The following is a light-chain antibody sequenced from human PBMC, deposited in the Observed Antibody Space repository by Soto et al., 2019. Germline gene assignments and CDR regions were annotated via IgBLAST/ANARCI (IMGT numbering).Light chain of an antibody. CDR1: QDISNY. CDR3: QKYNDAPRT. Sequence: QMTQSPSSLSASVGDRVTITCRASQDISNYLAWYQQKPGEAPKLLIYEASTLQSGVPSRVSGSGSGADFTLTISSLQPEDVAIYYCQKYNDAPRTFGQGTRVEMK. V-gene: IGKV1-27*01. J-gene: IGKJ1*01. CDR2: EAS.